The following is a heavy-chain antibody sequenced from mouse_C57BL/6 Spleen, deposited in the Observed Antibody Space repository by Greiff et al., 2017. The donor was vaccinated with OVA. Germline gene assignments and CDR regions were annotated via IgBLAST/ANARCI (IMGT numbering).Heavy chain of an antibody. J-gene: IGHJ1*03. CDR3: ARSSLSGYWYFDV. Sequence: VKLQESGPELVKPGASVKISCKASGYTFTDYYINWVKQRPGQGLEWIGWIFPGSGSTYYNEKFKGKATLTVDKSSSTAYMLLSSLTSEDSAVYFCARSSLSGYWYFDVWGTGTTVTVSS. D-gene: IGHD6-2*01. V-gene: IGHV1-75*01. CDR2: IFPGSGST. CDR1: GYTFTDYY.